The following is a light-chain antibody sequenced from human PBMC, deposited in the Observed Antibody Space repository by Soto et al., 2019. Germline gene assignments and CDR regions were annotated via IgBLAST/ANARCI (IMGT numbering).Light chain of an antibody. Sequence: IQLTQSPSSLSASVGDRVTITCRASPAIASFLAWYQQKPGIAPKLLIYDAATLQSGVPSRFSGSRSGTEYTLTIGSLQPEDFATYYCQQLNGSPWTFGQGTKVEI. CDR3: QQLNGSPWT. CDR2: DAA. J-gene: IGKJ1*01. V-gene: IGKV1-9*01. CDR1: PAIASF.